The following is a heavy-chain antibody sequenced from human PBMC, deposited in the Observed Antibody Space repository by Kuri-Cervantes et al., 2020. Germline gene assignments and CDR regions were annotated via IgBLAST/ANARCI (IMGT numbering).Heavy chain of an antibody. CDR3: ARGVNVVVTAPVVDY. CDR1: GFTFSSYA. V-gene: IGHV3-30-3*01. CDR2: ISYDGSNR. J-gene: IGHJ4*02. D-gene: IGHD2-21*02. Sequence: GGSLRLSCAASGFTFSSYAMHWVRQAPGKGLEGVAVISYDGSNRYYADSVKGRFTISRDNSKNTLYLQMNSLRAEDTAVYYFARGVNVVVTAPVVDYWGQGTLVTVSS.